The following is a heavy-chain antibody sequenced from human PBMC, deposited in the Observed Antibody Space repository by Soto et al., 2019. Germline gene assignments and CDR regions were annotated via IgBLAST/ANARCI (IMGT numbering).Heavy chain of an antibody. CDR3: AKTQMVGLYYYYYGMDV. J-gene: IGHJ6*02. D-gene: IGHD6-13*01. CDR1: GFTFSSYA. CDR2: ISGSGVST. V-gene: IGHV3-23*01. Sequence: GGSLRLSCAASGFTFSSYAMSGVRQGPGKGLEWVSAISGSGVSTYYADSVKGRFTISRDNSKNTLYMQMNSLRAEDTAVYYCAKTQMVGLYYYYYGMDVWGQGTTVTVSS.